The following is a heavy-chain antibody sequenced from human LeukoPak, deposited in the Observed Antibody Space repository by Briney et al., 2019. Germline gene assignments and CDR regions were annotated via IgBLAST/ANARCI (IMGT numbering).Heavy chain of an antibody. CDR3: AKVLAYYYDSSGQVGKYDAFDI. V-gene: IGHV3-23*01. CDR2: ISGSGGST. CDR1: GFTFSSYA. J-gene: IGHJ3*02. Sequence: GGSLRLSCAASGFTFSSYAMSWVRQAPGKGLERVSAISGSGGSTYYADSVKGRFTISRDNSKNTLYLQMNSLRAEDTAVYYCAKVLAYYYDSSGQVGKYDAFDIWGQGTMVTVSS. D-gene: IGHD3-22*01.